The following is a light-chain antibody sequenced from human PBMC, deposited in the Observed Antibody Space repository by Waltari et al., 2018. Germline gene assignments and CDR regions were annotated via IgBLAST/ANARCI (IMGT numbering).Light chain of an antibody. CDR2: KDN. CDR1: GGSIERRY. CDR3: QYYDASSVV. V-gene: IGLV6-57*03. Sequence: NFMLTQPHSMSESPGKTIPLSCTRNGGSIERRYVQRYQQRPGSGPTLLIYKDNRRYSGVPDRFSGSIDSSSNSASLTISGLKTEDEADYYCQYYDASSVVFGGGTKLTVL. J-gene: IGLJ2*01.